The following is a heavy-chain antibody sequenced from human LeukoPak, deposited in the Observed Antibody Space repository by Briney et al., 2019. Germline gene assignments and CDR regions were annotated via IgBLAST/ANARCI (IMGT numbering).Heavy chain of an antibody. D-gene: IGHD3-10*01. CDR3: ARDPDVVRGIITSLRGMDV. J-gene: IGHJ6*02. Sequence: GGSLRLSCAASGFTFSVYVMYWVRQAPGKGLEYVSGISSNGGSTYYANSVKGRFTISRDNSKNTLYLQMGSLRAEDMAVYYCARDPDVVRGIITSLRGMDVWGQGTTVTVSS. V-gene: IGHV3-64*01. CDR2: ISSNGGST. CDR1: GFTFSVYV.